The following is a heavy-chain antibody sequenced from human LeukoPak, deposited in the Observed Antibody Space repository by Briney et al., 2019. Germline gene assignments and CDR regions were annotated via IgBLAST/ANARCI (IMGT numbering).Heavy chain of an antibody. Sequence: GGSLRLSCAASGFTFSSYGMVWVRQAPGKGLEYVSGITSNGGTTYYGNSVKGRFTISRDNSKDTLYLQMGSLRTEDMAVYYCARGIRWASDYWGQGTLVTVAS. CDR3: ARGIRWASDY. CDR1: GFTFSSYG. V-gene: IGHV3-64*01. J-gene: IGHJ4*02. D-gene: IGHD4-23*01. CDR2: ITSNGGTT.